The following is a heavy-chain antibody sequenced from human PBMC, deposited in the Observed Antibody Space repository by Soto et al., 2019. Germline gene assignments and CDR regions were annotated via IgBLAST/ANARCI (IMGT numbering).Heavy chain of an antibody. CDR2: TYYRSKWYN. V-gene: IGHV6-1*01. J-gene: IGHJ6*02. Sequence: SQTLSLTCAISGDSVSGNSAAWNWIRQSPSRGLEWLGRTYYRSKWYNDYAVSVKSRITINPDTSKNQFSLQLNSVTPEDTAVYYCARDRYCTNGVCPKRYYYYGMDVWGQGTTVTVSS. D-gene: IGHD2-8*01. CDR3: ARDRYCTNGVCPKRYYYYGMDV. CDR1: GDSVSGNSAA.